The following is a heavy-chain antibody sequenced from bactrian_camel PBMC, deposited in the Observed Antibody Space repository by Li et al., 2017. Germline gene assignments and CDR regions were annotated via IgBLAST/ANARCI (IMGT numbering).Heavy chain of an antibody. CDR2: IRSVDGET. Sequence: HVQLVESGGDSVQAGGSLRLSCAASGATDNPYYMGWFRQTPGNERERVASIRSVDGETYYIDSVKGRFTISRDSVNNTLFLQMNSLKADDTAMYYCAAGPDVGREKHLTADQVLSIRRNNFWGQGTQVTVS. V-gene: IGHV3S63*01. CDR3: AAGPDVGREKHLTADQVLSIRRNNF. D-gene: IGHD3*01. J-gene: IGHJ4*01. CDR1: GATDNPYY.